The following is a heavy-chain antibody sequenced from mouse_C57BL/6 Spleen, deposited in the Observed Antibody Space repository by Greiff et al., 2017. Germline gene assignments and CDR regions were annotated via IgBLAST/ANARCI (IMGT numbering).Heavy chain of an antibody. CDR3: ARAGEYGVAWFAY. D-gene: IGHD1-2*01. CDR2: IDPSDSYT. V-gene: IGHV1-59*01. J-gene: IGHJ3*01. CDR1: GYTFTSYW. Sequence: VQLQQPGAELVRPGTSVKLSCKASGYTFTSYWMHWVKQRPGQGLEWIGVIDPSDSYTNYNQKFKGKATLTVDTASSTAYMQLSSLTSEDSAVYYCARAGEYGVAWFAYWGQGTLVTVSA.